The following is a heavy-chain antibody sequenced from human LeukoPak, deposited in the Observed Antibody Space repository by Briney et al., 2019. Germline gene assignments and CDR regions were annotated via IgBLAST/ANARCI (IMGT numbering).Heavy chain of an antibody. D-gene: IGHD4-23*01. J-gene: IGHJ6*02. V-gene: IGHV1-69*13. CDR3: ARDDDYGGKNYYYGMDV. CDR2: IIPIFGTA. Sequence: ASVKASCKASGGTFSSYAISWVRQAPGQGLEWMGGIIPIFGTANYAQKFQGRVTITADESTSTAYMELSSLRSEDTAVYYCARDDDYGGKNYYYGMDVWGQGTTVTVSS. CDR1: GGTFSSYA.